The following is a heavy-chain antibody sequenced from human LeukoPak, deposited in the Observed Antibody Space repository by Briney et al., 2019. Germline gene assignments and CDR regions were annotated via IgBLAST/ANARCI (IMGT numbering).Heavy chain of an antibody. V-gene: IGHV3-48*03. CDR3: ARASSKQLAGYLPDGFDI. Sequence: GGSLRLSCAASGFTFSSYEMNWVRQAPGKGLEWVSYISSSGSTIYYADSVKGRFTISRDNAKNSLSLQMNSLRADDAAVYYCARASSKQLAGYLPDGFDIWGQGTMVTVSS. J-gene: IGHJ3*02. D-gene: IGHD3-9*01. CDR1: GFTFSSYE. CDR2: ISSSGSTI.